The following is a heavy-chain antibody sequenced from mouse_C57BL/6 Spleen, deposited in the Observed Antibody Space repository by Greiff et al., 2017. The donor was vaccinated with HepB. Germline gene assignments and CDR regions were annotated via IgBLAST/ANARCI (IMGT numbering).Heavy chain of an antibody. Sequence: QVQLQQSGPELVKPGASVKISCKASGYAFSSSWMNWVKQRPGKGLEWIGRIYPGDGDTNYNGKFKGKATLTADTSSSTAYMQLSSLTSEDSAVYFCAREGITTVVVRAHWYFDVWGTGTTVTVSS. V-gene: IGHV1-82*01. CDR1: GYAFSSSW. D-gene: IGHD1-1*01. J-gene: IGHJ1*03. CDR3: AREGITTVVVRAHWYFDV. CDR2: IYPGDGDT.